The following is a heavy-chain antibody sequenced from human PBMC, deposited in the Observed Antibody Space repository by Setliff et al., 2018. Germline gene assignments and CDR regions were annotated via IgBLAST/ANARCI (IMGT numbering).Heavy chain of an antibody. J-gene: IGHJ4*02. Sequence: ASVKVSCKASGYTFTSYAMHWVRQAPGQRLEWMGWINAGNGNTKYSQKFQGRVTITRDTSASTAYMELSSLRSEDTAVYYCARGAGWCCDSSGYYYDYWGQGTLVTVSS. CDR3: ARGAGWCCDSSGYYYDY. V-gene: IGHV1-3*01. CDR2: INAGNGNT. CDR1: GYTFTSYA. D-gene: IGHD3-22*01.